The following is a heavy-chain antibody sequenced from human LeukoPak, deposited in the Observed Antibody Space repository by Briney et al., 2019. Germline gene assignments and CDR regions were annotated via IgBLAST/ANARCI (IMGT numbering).Heavy chain of an antibody. Sequence: ASVKVSCKASGYTFTSYGISWVRQAPGQGLEWMGWISAYSGDTNYAQKLQGRVTMTIDTSTSTAYMELRSLRSDDTAVYYCAREEGSGSYFGEGYWGQGTLVTVSS. D-gene: IGHD3-10*01. CDR3: AREEGSGSYFGEGY. CDR2: ISAYSGDT. J-gene: IGHJ4*02. CDR1: GYTFTSYG. V-gene: IGHV1-18*01.